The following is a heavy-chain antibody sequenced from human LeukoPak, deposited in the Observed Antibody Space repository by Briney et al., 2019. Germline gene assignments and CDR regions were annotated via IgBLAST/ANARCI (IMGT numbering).Heavy chain of an antibody. J-gene: IGHJ4*02. Sequence: SETLSLTCAVYGGSFSGYYWSWIRQPPGKGLEWIGEINHSGSTNYNPSLKSRVTISVDTSKNQFSLKLSSVTAADTAVYYCARVRVGYFDYWGQGILVTVSS. D-gene: IGHD2-15*01. V-gene: IGHV4-34*01. CDR2: INHSGST. CDR1: GGSFSGYY. CDR3: ARVRVGYFDY.